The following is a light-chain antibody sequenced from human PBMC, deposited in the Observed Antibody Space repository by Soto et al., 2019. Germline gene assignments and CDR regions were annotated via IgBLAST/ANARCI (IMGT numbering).Light chain of an antibody. J-gene: IGLJ2*01. CDR3: ATWDDSLGGPV. CDR2: RDN. Sequence: QSVLTQTPSVSGTPGQRVNISCSGSSSNIGRNYVYWYHQFPGTPPKLLIYRDNERPSGVPDRFSGSKSGTSASLAISGLRSGDEADYHCATWDDSLGGPVFGGGTKLTVL. CDR1: SSNIGRNY. V-gene: IGLV1-47*01.